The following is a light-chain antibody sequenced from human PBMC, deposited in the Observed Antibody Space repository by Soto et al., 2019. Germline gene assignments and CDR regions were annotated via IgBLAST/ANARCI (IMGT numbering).Light chain of an antibody. CDR1: SSDVGNYIF. J-gene: IGLJ3*02. Sequence: QSALTQPASVSGSPGQSITISCTGTSSDVGNYIFVSWYRQHPGKAPKLMIYDINNRPSGVSNRFSGSKSGNTASLTISGLQAEDEADYYCTSYSRYSVLVFGGGTKVTVL. CDR3: TSYSRYSVLV. V-gene: IGLV2-14*01. CDR2: DIN.